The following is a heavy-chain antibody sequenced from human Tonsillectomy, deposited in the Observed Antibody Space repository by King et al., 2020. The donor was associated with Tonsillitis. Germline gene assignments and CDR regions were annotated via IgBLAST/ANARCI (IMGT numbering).Heavy chain of an antibody. CDR1: GFSLSTSGVG. D-gene: IGHD3-10*01. CDR2: IYWNGDK. V-gene: IGHV2-5*01. CDR3: TRPHYGSGSLWRYFDY. J-gene: IGHJ4*02. Sequence: TLKESGPTLVKPTQTLTLTCTFSGFSLSTSGVGVGWIRQAPGKAPEWLALIYWNGDKDYRPSLKNRLTVTKDTSKNQVVLKMTNMDPVDTATYYCTRPHYGSGSLWRYFDYWGQGTRVTVSS.